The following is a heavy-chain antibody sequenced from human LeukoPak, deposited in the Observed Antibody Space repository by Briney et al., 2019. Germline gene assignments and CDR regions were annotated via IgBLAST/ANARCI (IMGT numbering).Heavy chain of an antibody. V-gene: IGHV1-8*01. Sequence: GASVKVSCKASGYTFTSYDINWVRQATGQGLECMGWMNPNSGNTGYAQKFQGRVTMTRNTSISTAYMELSSLRSEDTAVYYCARGKAHCSSTSCYGGWFDPWGQGTLVTVSS. CDR1: GYTFTSYD. CDR3: ARGKAHCSSTSCYGGWFDP. D-gene: IGHD2-2*01. J-gene: IGHJ5*02. CDR2: MNPNSGNT.